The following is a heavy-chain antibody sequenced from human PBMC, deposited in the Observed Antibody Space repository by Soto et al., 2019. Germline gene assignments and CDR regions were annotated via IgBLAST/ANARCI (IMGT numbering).Heavy chain of an antibody. CDR1: GFTFGDYA. CDR2: IRSKAYGGTT. D-gene: IGHD6-6*01. J-gene: IGHJ6*02. Sequence: PGGSLRLSCTASGFTFGDYAMSWFRQAPGKGLEWVGFIRSKAYGGTTEYAASVKGRFTISRDDSKSIAYLQMNSLKTEDTAVYYCTRDKRAARAYLRQGPTYYYYGMDVWGQGTTVTVSS. CDR3: TRDKRAARAYLRQGPTYYYYGMDV. V-gene: IGHV3-49*03.